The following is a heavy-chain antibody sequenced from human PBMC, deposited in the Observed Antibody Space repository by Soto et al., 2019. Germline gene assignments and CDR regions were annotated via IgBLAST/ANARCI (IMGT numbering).Heavy chain of an antibody. J-gene: IGHJ4*02. D-gene: IGHD6-19*01. CDR2: IYHGGNT. CDR1: GDSISSTKW. Sequence: QVQLQESGPGLVKPAETLSLTCAVSGDSISSTKWWTWVRQPPGKGLEWIGEIYHGGNTNYNPSLKSRLTISVDKSKNQFSLKLNSVTAADTAVYYCASTDSGWPTFAAYWGQGILVTVAS. V-gene: IGHV4-4*02. CDR3: ASTDSGWPTFAAY.